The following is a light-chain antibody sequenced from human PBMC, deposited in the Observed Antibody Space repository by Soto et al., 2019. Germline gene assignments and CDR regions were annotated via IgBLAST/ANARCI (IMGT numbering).Light chain of an antibody. V-gene: IGKV3-20*01. J-gene: IGKJ1*01. Sequence: EIVLTQSPGTLSLSPGERATLSCRASQSVSSSYLAWYQQKPGQAPRLLLYDASSRSTCIPDKFSGSVSGTDFTLSISRLEPEDFAVYYCQQYGSSPRTFGQGTKVEIK. CDR2: DAS. CDR3: QQYGSSPRT. CDR1: QSVSSSY.